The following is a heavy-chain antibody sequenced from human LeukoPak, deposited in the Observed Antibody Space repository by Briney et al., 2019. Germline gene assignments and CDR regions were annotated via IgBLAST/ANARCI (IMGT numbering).Heavy chain of an antibody. V-gene: IGHV3-9*01. D-gene: IGHD3-10*01. CDR1: GFTFDDYA. CDR3: AKDHNYYGSGNYFDY. Sequence: GRSLRLSCAASGFTFDDYAMHWVRQAPGKGLEWVSGISWNSGSIGYADSVEGRFTISRDNAKNSLYLQMNSLRAEDTALYYCAKDHNYYGSGNYFDYWGQGTLVTVSS. CDR2: ISWNSGSI. J-gene: IGHJ4*02.